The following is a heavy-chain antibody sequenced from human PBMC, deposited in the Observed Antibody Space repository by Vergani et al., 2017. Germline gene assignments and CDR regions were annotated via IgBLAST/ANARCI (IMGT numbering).Heavy chain of an antibody. CDR2: TWYDGNNK. D-gene: IGHD3-16*01. CDR1: GFTFNQYG. CDR3: ARGSEVGFDY. Sequence: QVQLVESGGGVVQPGRSLRLSCAASGFTFNQYGMHWVRQAPGKGLEWVAVTWYDGNNKQYADSVKGRFTISRDNSKSTMYLQMNSLRDEDTGVYYCARGSEVGFDYWGQGTLVTVSS. J-gene: IGHJ4*02. V-gene: IGHV3-33*01.